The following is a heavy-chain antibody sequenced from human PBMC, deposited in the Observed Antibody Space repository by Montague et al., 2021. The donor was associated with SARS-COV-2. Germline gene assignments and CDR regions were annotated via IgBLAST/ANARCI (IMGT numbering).Heavy chain of an antibody. D-gene: IGHD1-1*01. CDR2: TYYRSKWFN. CDR1: GDSVSSNRAS. J-gene: IGHJ3*01. V-gene: IGHV6-1*01. CDR3: ARTTALAASADGLDV. Sequence: CAISGDSVSSNRASWNWIRQSPSRGLEWLGRTYYRSKWFNDYSVSVISRITIDPDTSKNVFSLHLRSVTPEDTAVYFCARTTALAASADGLDVWGPGTLISVSS.